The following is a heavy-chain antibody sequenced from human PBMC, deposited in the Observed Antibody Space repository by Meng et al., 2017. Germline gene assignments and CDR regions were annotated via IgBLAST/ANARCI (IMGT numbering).Heavy chain of an antibody. CDR3: ARDLDSSGYLSVRYFDY. CDR2: IYQSEST. J-gene: IGHJ4*02. CDR1: GYSISSGYY. Sequence: SETLSPTRTVSGYSISSGYYWGWIRQPPGKGLECIGTIYQSESTYHNPSLKSRVTISVDTSKNQSSLKLSSVTAADTAVYYCARDLDSSGYLSVRYFDYWGQGTLVTVSS. D-gene: IGHD3-22*01. V-gene: IGHV4-38-2*02.